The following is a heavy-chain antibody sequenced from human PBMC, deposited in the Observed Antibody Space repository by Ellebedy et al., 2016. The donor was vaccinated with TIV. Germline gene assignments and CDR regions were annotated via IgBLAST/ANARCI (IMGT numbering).Heavy chain of an antibody. CDR3: ARQDTVDTAMFMY. D-gene: IGHD5-18*01. Sequence: KVSCKGSGYRFPTYWIGWVRQTPGRGLEWMGAIYPGYSNIKYSPSFQGQVTISADKSISTAYLQWSSLKASDTATYYCARQDTVDTAMFMYWGQGSLVTVSS. V-gene: IGHV5-51*01. CDR2: IYPGYSNI. J-gene: IGHJ4*02. CDR1: GYRFPTYW.